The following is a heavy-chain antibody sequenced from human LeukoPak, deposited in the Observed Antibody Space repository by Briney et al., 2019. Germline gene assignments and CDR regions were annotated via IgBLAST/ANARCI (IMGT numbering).Heavy chain of an antibody. D-gene: IGHD3-10*01. Sequence: SETLSLTCTVSGGSISSYYWSWIQQPPGKGLEWIGYIYYSGSTNYNPSLKSRVTISVDTSKNQFSLKLSSVTAADTAVYYCARLRYYGSGSYLTLFDYWGQGTLVTVSS. V-gene: IGHV4-59*08. CDR1: GGSISSYY. CDR3: ARLRYYGSGSYLTLFDY. J-gene: IGHJ4*02. CDR2: IYYSGST.